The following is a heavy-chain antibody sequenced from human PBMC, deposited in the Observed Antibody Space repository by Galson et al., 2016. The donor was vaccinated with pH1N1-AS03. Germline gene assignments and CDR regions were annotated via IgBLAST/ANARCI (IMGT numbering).Heavy chain of an antibody. V-gene: IGHV3-7*03. CDR2: INQDENEK. D-gene: IGHD2-21*02. J-gene: IGHJ6*03. Sequence: LEWVANINQDENEKYCVDSVKGRFTISRDNAKNSLYLEMNSLRAEDTALYYCARESTGTEHIVVVTGRYGYYYMDVWGKGTTVTVSS. CDR3: ARESTGTEHIVVVTGRYGYYYMDV.